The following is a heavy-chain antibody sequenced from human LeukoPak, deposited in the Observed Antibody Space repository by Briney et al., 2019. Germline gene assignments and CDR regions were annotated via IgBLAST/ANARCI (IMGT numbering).Heavy chain of an antibody. V-gene: IGHV4-59*12. CDR2: IYYSGSP. CDR1: GGSISSYY. CDR3: ARYYYGSSLYYFDY. J-gene: IGHJ4*02. D-gene: IGHD3-10*01. Sequence: SETLSLTCSVIGGSISSYYWSWIRQPPGKGLGWSGYIYYSGSPNYNTSLKSRVTISVDTSKNQFSLKLSSVTAADTAVYYCARYYYGSSLYYFDYWGQGTLVTVSS.